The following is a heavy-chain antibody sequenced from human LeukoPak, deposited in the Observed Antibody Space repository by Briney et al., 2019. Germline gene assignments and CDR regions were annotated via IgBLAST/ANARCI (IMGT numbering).Heavy chain of an antibody. Sequence: GGSLRLSCAASGFTFSSYGMHWVRQAPGKGLEWVAVISYDGSNKYYADSVKGRFTISRDNSKNTLYLQMNGLRAEDTAVYYCARAERRSGSDYWGQGTLVTVSS. CDR1: GFTFSSYG. V-gene: IGHV3-30*03. CDR3: ARAERRSGSDY. D-gene: IGHD3-22*01. CDR2: ISYDGSNK. J-gene: IGHJ4*02.